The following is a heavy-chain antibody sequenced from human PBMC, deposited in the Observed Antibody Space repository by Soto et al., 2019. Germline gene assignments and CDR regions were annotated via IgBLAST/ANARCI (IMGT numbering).Heavy chain of an antibody. CDR3: AKLTGDSWGYFDS. CDR2: ITGNGGYT. J-gene: IGHJ4*02. Sequence: GSLLLACSASGFTFSSYAMSWVRQAPGKGLEWVSAITGNGGYTYYADSVKGRFTISRDDSKNTLYLQMNSLGAEDTAVYYCAKLTGDSWGYFDSWGQGTLVTVS. CDR1: GFTFSSYA. D-gene: IGHD2-21*02. V-gene: IGHV3-23*01.